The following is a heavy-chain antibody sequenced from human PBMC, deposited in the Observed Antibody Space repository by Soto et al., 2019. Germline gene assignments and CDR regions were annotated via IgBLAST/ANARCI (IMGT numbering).Heavy chain of an antibody. J-gene: IGHJ4*02. CDR3: ARGGAPNSPDTTIYCSGGSCYDY. D-gene: IGHD2-15*01. V-gene: IGHV3-11*01. CDR2: ISSSGSTI. Sequence: QVQLVESGGGLVKPGGSLRLSCAASGFTFSDYYMSWIRQAPGKGLEWVSYISSSGSTIYYADSVKGRFTISRDNAKNSLYLRMNSLRAEGTAVYYCARGGAPNSPDTTIYCSGGSCYDYWGQGTLVTVSS. CDR1: GFTFSDYY.